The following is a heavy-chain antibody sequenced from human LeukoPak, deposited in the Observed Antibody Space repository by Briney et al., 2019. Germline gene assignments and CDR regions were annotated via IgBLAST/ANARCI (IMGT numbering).Heavy chain of an antibody. CDR3: ARDLLDTMIVVVTDAFDI. D-gene: IGHD3-22*01. CDR2: IYYSGST. CDR1: GGSISSSSYY. Sequence: SSETLSLTCTVSGGSISSSSYYWGWIRQPPGKGLEWIGSIYYSGSTYYNPSLKSRFTISVDTSKNQFSLKLSSVTAADTAVYYCARDLLDTMIVVVTDAFDIWGQGTMVTVSS. J-gene: IGHJ3*02. V-gene: IGHV4-39*07.